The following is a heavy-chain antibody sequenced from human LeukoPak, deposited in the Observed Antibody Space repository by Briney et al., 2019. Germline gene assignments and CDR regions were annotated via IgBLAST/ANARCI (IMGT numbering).Heavy chain of an antibody. Sequence: GGSLRLSCAASGFTFSSYEMNWVRQAPGKGLEWVSYISSSGSTIYYADSVKGRFTISRDNAKNSLYLQMNSLRAEDTAVYYCARVNHSGSYFGIMDVWGKGTTVTISS. CDR1: GFTFSSYE. J-gene: IGHJ6*03. D-gene: IGHD3-10*01. CDR2: ISSSGSTI. V-gene: IGHV3-48*03. CDR3: ARVNHSGSYFGIMDV.